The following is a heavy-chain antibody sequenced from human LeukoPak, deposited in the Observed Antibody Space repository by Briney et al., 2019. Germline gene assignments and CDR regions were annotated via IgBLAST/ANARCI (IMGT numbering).Heavy chain of an antibody. CDR3: ARDSGTTGEVKFDP. V-gene: IGHV4-38-2*02. Sequence: PSETLSLTCTVSGYSISSGYYWAWIRQPPGKGLEWIGSIFHTGSTYHNPSPKSRVTISVDTSKNQFSLKLSFVTAADTAVYYCARDSGTTGEVKFDPWGQGTLVTVSS. CDR2: IFHTGST. J-gene: IGHJ5*02. D-gene: IGHD3-10*01. CDR1: GYSISSGYY.